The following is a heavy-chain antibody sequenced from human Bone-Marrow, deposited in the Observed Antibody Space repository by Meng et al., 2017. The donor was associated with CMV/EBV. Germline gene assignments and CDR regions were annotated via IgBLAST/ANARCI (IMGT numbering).Heavy chain of an antibody. V-gene: IGHV3-30*03. CDR2: ISYDGSNK. D-gene: IGHD3-22*01. CDR3: VTYYYDSSGYP. CDR1: GFTFSSSG. Sequence: LSCAASGFTFSSSGMHWVRQAPGKGLEWVAVISYDGSNKYYADSVKGRFTISRDNSKNTLYLQMNSLRAEDTAVYYCVTYYYDSSGYPPGQGTLVTVSS. J-gene: IGHJ5*02.